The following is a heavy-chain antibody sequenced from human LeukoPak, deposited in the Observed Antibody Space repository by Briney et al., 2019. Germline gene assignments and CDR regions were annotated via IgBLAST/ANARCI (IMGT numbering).Heavy chain of an antibody. D-gene: IGHD1-26*01. CDR2: IYYSGST. Sequence: SETLSLTCTVSGGSLSSYYWGWVRQPPGKGLEWIGCIYYSGSTNYHPSLTNRVTISVDTSKNQFSMNLSSVAAADTAVYYCARHGSYSGSYYGGHWFDPWGQGTLVTVSS. CDR3: ARHGSYSGSYYGGHWFDP. V-gene: IGHV4-59*08. CDR1: GGSLSSYY. J-gene: IGHJ5*02.